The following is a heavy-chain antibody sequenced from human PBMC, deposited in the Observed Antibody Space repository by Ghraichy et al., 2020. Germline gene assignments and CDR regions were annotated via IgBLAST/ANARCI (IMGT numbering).Heavy chain of an antibody. V-gene: IGHV4-4*07. J-gene: IGHJ5*02. CDR1: GGSITGYY. Sequence: SETLSLTCTVSGGSITGYYWNWIRQSSGKGLEWVARMYFTGTTNYNPSLKYRVTISVDASKSQFSLRMTSVTAADSGVYYCARDRGHRVYDTWLDPWGQGTLVIVSS. CDR3: ARDRGHRVYDTWLDP. D-gene: IGHD2-8*01. CDR2: MYFTGTT.